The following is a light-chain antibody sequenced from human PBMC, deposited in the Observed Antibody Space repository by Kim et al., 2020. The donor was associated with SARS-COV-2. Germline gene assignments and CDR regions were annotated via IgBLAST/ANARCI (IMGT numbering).Light chain of an antibody. CDR3: SAWDSSLNAWV. Sequence: RQTATLTGTGNSYNVGGQGAAWLQQREGHPPNLLSDRNSNRPSGISERFSASRSVNTASLTITGLQPDDEADYYCSAWDSSLNAWVFGGGTQLTVL. CDR2: RNS. CDR1: SYNVGGQG. J-gene: IGLJ3*02. V-gene: IGLV10-54*01.